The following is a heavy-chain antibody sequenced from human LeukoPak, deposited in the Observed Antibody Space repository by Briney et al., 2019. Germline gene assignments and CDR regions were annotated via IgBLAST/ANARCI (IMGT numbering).Heavy chain of an antibody. J-gene: IGHJ4*02. CDR1: GFTFSSYS. CDR2: ISSSSYI. Sequence: PGGSLRLSCAASGFTFSSYSMNWVRQAPGKGLEWVSSISSSSYIYYADSVKGRFTISRDNAKNSLYLQMNSLRAEDTAVYYCARVTRDGYFDYWGQGTLVTVSS. V-gene: IGHV3-21*01. CDR3: ARVTRDGYFDY. D-gene: IGHD5-24*01.